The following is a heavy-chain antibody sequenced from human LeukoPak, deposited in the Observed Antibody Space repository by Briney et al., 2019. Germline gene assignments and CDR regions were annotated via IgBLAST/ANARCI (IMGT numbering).Heavy chain of an antibody. J-gene: IGHJ4*02. Sequence: PSQTLSLTCTVSGGSISSGGYYWSWIRQHPGKGLEWIGYIYYSGSTYYNPSLKSRVTISVDTSKNQFSLKLSSVTAADTAVYYCAYSWSVSGAFDYWGQGTLVTVSS. V-gene: IGHV4-31*03. CDR2: IYYSGST. CDR1: GGSISSGGYY. CDR3: AYSWSVSGAFDY. D-gene: IGHD1-26*01.